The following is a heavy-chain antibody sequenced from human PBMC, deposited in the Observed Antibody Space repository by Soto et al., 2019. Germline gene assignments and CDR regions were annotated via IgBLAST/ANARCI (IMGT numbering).Heavy chain of an antibody. V-gene: IGHV3-9*01. CDR3: SKGDLVEVKLGGVDV. CDR2: ISWRSEEF. J-gene: IGHJ6*02. CDR1: GFIIDDYA. D-gene: IGHD2-8*02. Sequence: GGSLTLSCITSGFIIDDYAMHCVRQRPGEGLEWGAGISWRSEEFLYAVSVRGRFTISRDNAKKSVYLQMTSLRPEDTALYYCSKGDLVEVKLGGVDVWGQGT.